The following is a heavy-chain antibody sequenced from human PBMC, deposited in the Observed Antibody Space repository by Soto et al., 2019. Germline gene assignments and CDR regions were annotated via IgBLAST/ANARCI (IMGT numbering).Heavy chain of an antibody. D-gene: IGHD3-10*01. Sequence: PGESLKISCKGSGYSFTSYWISWVRQMPGKGLEWMGRIDPSDSYTNYSPSFQGHVTISADKSISTAYLQWSSLKASDTAMYYCARQNPPPRLLWFGELAWFDPWGQGTLVTVSS. CDR1: GYSFTSYW. V-gene: IGHV5-10-1*01. CDR2: IDPSDSYT. CDR3: ARQNPPPRLLWFGELAWFDP. J-gene: IGHJ5*02.